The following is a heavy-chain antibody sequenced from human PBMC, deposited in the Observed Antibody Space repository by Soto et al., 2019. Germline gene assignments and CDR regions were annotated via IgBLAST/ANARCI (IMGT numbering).Heavy chain of an antibody. CDR1: GDSVSSNSAA. CDR3: TRAPRSHYGMDV. V-gene: IGHV6-1*01. CDR2: TYYRSKWYN. Sequence: CAISGDSVSSNSAAWNWIRQSPSRGLEWPGRTYYRSKWYNDYAVSVKSRITINPDTSKNQISLQLNSVNPEDTAVNXXTRAPRSHYGMDVWGQGTSVTVSS. J-gene: IGHJ6*02.